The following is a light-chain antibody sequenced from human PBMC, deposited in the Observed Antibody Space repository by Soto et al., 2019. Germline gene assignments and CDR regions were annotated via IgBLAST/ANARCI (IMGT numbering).Light chain of an antibody. CDR3: MQGTHWPPLT. Sequence: DVVLTQSPLSLPVTLGQPASISCRSSQSLVYSDGNTYLNWFQQRPGRSPRRLIYDVSNRDSGVPYKFNGSGSRTYFTLKITRVEAEDVGVYYCMQGTHWPPLTFGQGKRLEIK. V-gene: IGKV2-30*01. CDR2: DVS. J-gene: IGKJ5*01. CDR1: QSLVYSDGNTY.